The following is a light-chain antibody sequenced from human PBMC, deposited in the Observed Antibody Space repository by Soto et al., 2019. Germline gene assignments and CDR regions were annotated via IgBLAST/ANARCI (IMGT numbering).Light chain of an antibody. J-gene: IGLJ1*01. CDR3: TSYTTSITYV. Sequence: QSVLTQSASVSGSPGQSITISCTGTSSDVGGYNFVSWYQHHPGKAPKLIIYDVSNRPSGVSNRFSGSKSGNTASLTISGLQAEDEADYYCTSYTTSITYVFGTGTKLTVL. V-gene: IGLV2-14*03. CDR1: SSDVGGYNF. CDR2: DVS.